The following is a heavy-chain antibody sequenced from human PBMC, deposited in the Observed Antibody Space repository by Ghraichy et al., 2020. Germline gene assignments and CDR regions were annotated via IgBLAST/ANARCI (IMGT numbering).Heavy chain of an antibody. V-gene: IGHV4-31*03. J-gene: IGHJ6*02. CDR2: IYYSGST. CDR3: ARDLRQLPYSYGMDV. D-gene: IGHD5-18*01. CDR1: GGSISSCCYY. Sequence: SETLSLTCTVSGGSISSCCYYWSWIRQHPGKGLEGIGYIYYSGSTYYNPSLKSRVTISVDTSKNQFSLKLSSVTAADTAVYYCARDLRQLPYSYGMDVWGQGTTVTVSS.